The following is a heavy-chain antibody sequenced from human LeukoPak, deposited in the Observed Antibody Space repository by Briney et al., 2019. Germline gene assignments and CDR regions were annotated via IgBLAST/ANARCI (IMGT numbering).Heavy chain of an antibody. CDR2: INHSGST. J-gene: IGHJ3*02. D-gene: IGHD3-22*01. Sequence: SETLSLTCADYGGSFSGYYWSWIRQPPGKGLEWIGEINHSGSTNYNPSLKSRVTISVDMSKNQFSLKLSSVTAADTAVYYCARSTIVVVPRTFDIWGQGTMVTVSS. V-gene: IGHV4-34*01. CDR3: ARSTIVVVPRTFDI. CDR1: GGSFSGYY.